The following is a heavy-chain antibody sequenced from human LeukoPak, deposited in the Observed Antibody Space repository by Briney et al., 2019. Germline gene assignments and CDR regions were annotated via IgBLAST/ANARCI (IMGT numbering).Heavy chain of an antibody. CDR1: GGTFSSYA. V-gene: IGHV1-69*04. Sequence: SVKVSCKASGGTFSSYAISWVRQAPGQGLEWMGRFIPILGIANYAQKFQGRVTITADKSTSTAYMELSSLRSEDTAVYYCARDIGAAGLIDAFDIWGQGTMVTVSS. J-gene: IGHJ3*02. CDR2: FIPILGIA. D-gene: IGHD6-13*01. CDR3: ARDIGAAGLIDAFDI.